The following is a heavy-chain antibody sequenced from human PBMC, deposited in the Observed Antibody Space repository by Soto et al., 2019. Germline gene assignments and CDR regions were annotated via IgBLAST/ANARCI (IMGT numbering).Heavy chain of an antibody. D-gene: IGHD2-15*01. Sequence: PGGSPRHPPSAPGFTLSSFAMSWGRQALGKGLEWVSAISGSGGSTYYADSVKGRFTISRDNSKNTLYLQMNSLRAEDTAVNYCAKDKGLPCLDYWGQGTLVTVSS. CDR1: GFTLSSFA. V-gene: IGHV3-23*01. CDR3: AKDKGLPCLDY. CDR2: ISGSGGST. J-gene: IGHJ4*02.